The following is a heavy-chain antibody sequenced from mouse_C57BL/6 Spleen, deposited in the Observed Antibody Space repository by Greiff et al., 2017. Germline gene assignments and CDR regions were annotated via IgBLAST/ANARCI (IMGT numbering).Heavy chain of an antibody. D-gene: IGHD4-1*02. CDR3: TRSQLDFDY. V-gene: IGHV1-5*01. CDR1: GYTFTSYW. Sequence: VPLKQSGTVLARPGASVKMSCKTSGYTFTSYWMHWVKQRPGQGLEWIGAIYPGNSDTSYNQKFTGKAKLTAVTSASTAYMELSSLTNEDSAVYYCTRSQLDFDYWGQGTTRTVSS. J-gene: IGHJ2*01. CDR2: IYPGNSDT.